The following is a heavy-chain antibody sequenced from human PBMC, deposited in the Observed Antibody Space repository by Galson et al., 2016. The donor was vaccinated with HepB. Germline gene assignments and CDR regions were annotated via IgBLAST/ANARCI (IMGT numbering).Heavy chain of an antibody. CDR2: IYYSGST. CDR1: GGSFNTESYY. Sequence: TLSLTCTVSGGSFNTESYYWSWIRQHPGKGLEWIGYIYYSGSTFYNPSLKSRVTISLDTSKNQFSLRLSSVTAADTAIYYCARVRITGRTFPFDHWGQGTLVTVSS. CDR3: ARVRITGRTFPFDH. V-gene: IGHV4-31*03. J-gene: IGHJ4*02. D-gene: IGHD1/OR15-1a*01.